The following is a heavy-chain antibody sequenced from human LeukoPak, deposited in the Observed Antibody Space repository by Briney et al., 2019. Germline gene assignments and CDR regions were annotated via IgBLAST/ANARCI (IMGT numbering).Heavy chain of an antibody. Sequence: SETLSLTCTVSGGSISSGSYYWSWIRQPAGKGLEWIGHIYTSGSTNYNPSLKSRVTISVDTSKNQFSLRLSSVTAADTAVYYCARVTGYVVEDYFDYWGQGTLVTVSS. CDR3: ARVTGYVVEDYFDY. CDR2: IYTSGST. D-gene: IGHD2-15*01. J-gene: IGHJ4*02. V-gene: IGHV4-61*09. CDR1: GGSISSGSYY.